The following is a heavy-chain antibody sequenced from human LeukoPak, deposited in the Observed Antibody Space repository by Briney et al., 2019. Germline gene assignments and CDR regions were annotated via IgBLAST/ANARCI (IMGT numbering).Heavy chain of an antibody. CDR3: ASLEGGPSDGR. CDR1: GFPVRSRY. CDR2: IYSGGTT. Sequence: GGSLRLSCEVSGFPVRSRYMTWVRQPPGKGLECVAVIYSGGTTYHIDSVKGRFTISRDISKSTMYLEMNNLRVEDTAIYYCASLEGGPSDGRWGQGTLVTVSS. J-gene: IGHJ4*02. V-gene: IGHV3-53*03. D-gene: IGHD3-3*01.